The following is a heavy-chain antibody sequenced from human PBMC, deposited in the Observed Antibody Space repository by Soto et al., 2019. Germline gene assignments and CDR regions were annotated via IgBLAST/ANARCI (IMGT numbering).Heavy chain of an antibody. V-gene: IGHV4-59*01. Sequence: SETLSLTCTVSGGSISSYYWRWIRQPPGKGLEWIGYIYYSGSINYNPSLKSRVTISVDTSKNQFSLKLSSVTAADTAVYYCARGAIFGVVVGNWFDPWGQGTLVTVSS. CDR2: IYYSGSI. CDR3: ARGAIFGVVVGNWFDP. D-gene: IGHD3-3*01. CDR1: GGSISSYY. J-gene: IGHJ5*02.